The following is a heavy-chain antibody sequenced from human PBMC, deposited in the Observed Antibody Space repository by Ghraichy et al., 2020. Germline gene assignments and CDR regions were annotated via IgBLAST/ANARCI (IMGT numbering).Heavy chain of an antibody. CDR3: ARDIAMIVVAEGYWFDP. CDR2: IKQYGSEK. CDR1: GFTFSSYW. J-gene: IGHJ5*02. Sequence: GGSLRLSCAASGFTFSSYWMSWVRQAPGKGLEWVANIKQYGSEKYYVDSVKGRFTISRDNAKNSLYLQMNSLRAEDTAVYYCARDIAMIVVAEGYWFDPWGQGTLVTVSS. V-gene: IGHV3-7*01. D-gene: IGHD3-22*01.